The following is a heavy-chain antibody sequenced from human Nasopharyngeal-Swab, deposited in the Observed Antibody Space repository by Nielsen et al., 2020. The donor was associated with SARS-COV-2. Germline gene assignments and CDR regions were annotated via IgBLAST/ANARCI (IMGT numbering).Heavy chain of an antibody. Sequence: WIRQPPGKGLEWIGEINHSGSTNYNPSLKSRVPISVDTSKNQFSLKLSSVTAADTAVYYCARRTRYGITGTRGGFPVWGKGTTVTVSS. V-gene: IGHV4-34*01. D-gene: IGHD1-7*01. CDR2: INHSGST. J-gene: IGHJ6*04. CDR3: ARRTRYGITGTRGGFPV.